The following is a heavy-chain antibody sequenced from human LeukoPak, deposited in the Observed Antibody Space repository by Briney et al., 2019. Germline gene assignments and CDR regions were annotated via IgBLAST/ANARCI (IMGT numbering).Heavy chain of an antibody. CDR1: GFTFNSYA. CDR2: ISSDGSNK. J-gene: IGHJ4*02. V-gene: IGHV3-30-3*01. Sequence: GGSLRLSCAASGFTFNSYAMHWVRQAPGKGLEWVAVISSDGSNKYYAGSVKGRFTISRDNSNNTLYLQMNSLRAEDTAVFYCARGRDGYNTPALFDYWGQGTLVTVSS. CDR3: ARGRDGYNTPALFDY. D-gene: IGHD5-24*01.